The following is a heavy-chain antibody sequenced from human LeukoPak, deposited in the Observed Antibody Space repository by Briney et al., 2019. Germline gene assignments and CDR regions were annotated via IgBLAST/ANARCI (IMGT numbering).Heavy chain of an antibody. CDR1: GFTFSSYS. Sequence: GGSLRLSCAASGFTFSSYSMNWVRQAPGKGLEWVSYISSSSSTIYYADSVKGRFTISRDNVKNSPYLQMDSLRAEDTAVYYCARDLPSPDAYYYYGMDVWGQGTTVTVSS. CDR2: ISSSSSTI. CDR3: ARDLPSPDAYYYYGMDV. J-gene: IGHJ6*02. V-gene: IGHV3-48*01.